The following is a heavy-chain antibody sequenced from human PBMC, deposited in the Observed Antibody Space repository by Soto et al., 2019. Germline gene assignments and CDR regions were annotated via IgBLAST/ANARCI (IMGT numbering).Heavy chain of an antibody. J-gene: IGHJ4*02. D-gene: IGHD3-3*01. Sequence: SETLSLTCTVSGDSITSGSYYWSWIRQHPGKGLEWIGYIHSSGKTYHNPSSKSRTSISIDTSKNQFSLNLNSVTAADTAVYYCATLRFLEWTPTNTIDYWGQGTLVTVSS. CDR3: ATLRFLEWTPTNTIDY. CDR1: GDSITSGSYY. CDR2: IHSSGKT. V-gene: IGHV4-31*03.